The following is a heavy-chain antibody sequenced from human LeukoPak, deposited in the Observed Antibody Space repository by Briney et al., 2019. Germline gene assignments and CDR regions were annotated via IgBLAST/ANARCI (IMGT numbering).Heavy chain of an antibody. CDR3: ATNYYGSGPDH. V-gene: IGHV3-74*01. J-gene: IGHJ4*02. D-gene: IGHD3-10*01. CDR2: IKSDGSST. CDR1: GFTFSSYW. Sequence: GGSLRLSCAASGFTFSSYWMHWVRQAPGKGLVWVSHIKSDGSSTTYADSVKGRFTISRDNAKNTLYLQMNSLRAEDTAVYYCATNYYGSGPDHWGQGTLVTVSS.